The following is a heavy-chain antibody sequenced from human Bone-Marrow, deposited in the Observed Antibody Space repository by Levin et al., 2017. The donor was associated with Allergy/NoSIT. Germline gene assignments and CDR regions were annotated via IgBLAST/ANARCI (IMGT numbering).Heavy chain of an antibody. CDR3: ARNRYCSGGSCVNCFDP. CDR2: LNPNSGGT. V-gene: IGHV1-2*02. D-gene: IGHD2-15*01. Sequence: GESLKISCKASGYTFTGYYIHWVRQVPGQGPEWMGWLNPNSGGTNYAQKFQDRVTLTRDTSISTAYMELSGLRSDDTAVYYCARNRYCSGGSCVNCFDPWGQGTLVTVSS. J-gene: IGHJ5*02. CDR1: GYTFTGYY.